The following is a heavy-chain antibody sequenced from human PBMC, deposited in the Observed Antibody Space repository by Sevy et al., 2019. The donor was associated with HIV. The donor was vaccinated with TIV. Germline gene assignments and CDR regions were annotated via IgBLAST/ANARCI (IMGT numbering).Heavy chain of an antibody. V-gene: IGHV3-53*01. Sequence: GGSLRLSCAGSGFDVSHNYMSWVRQAPGKGLEWVSIIYSSGTTYYADSVKGRFTISRDKAKNTVYLQMGSLRADDTAFYHCARDYSRRPGWFDPWGQGTLVTVSS. CDR3: ARDYSRRPGWFDP. CDR1: GFDVSHNY. CDR2: IYSSGTT. J-gene: IGHJ5*02. D-gene: IGHD6-13*01.